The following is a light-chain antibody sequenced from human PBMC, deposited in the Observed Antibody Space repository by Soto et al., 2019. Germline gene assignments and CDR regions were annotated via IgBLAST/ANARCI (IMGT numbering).Light chain of an antibody. CDR3: QQRDSWPIT. CDR1: QSVDSY. Sequence: PGERATLSCRASQSVDSYLVWYQRKPGQAPRLLIFGASNRATGIPARFSGSGSGTDFTLTINSLEPEDFAVYYCQQRDSWPITFGQGTRLEIK. J-gene: IGKJ5*01. V-gene: IGKV3-11*01. CDR2: GAS.